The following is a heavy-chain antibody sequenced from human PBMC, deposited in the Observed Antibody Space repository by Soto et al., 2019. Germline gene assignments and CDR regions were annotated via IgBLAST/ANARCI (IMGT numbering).Heavy chain of an antibody. CDR1: GDSVTISDYY. D-gene: IGHD3-22*01. CDR2: IHYSGST. CDR3: AAHDSGGYYAEY. Sequence: QLQLQESGPGLVKPSETLSLTCTVSGDSVTISDYYWGWIRQPPGKGLEWIGSIHYSGSTYYNPSLKSRVTISGDTSKKLFSLKLTSMTAADAAVYYCAAHDSGGYYAEYWGQGTLVTVSA. J-gene: IGHJ4*02. V-gene: IGHV4-39*01.